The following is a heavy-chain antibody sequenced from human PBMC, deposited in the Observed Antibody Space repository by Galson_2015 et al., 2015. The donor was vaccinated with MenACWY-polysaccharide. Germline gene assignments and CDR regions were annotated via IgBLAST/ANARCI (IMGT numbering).Heavy chain of an antibody. CDR1: GYTFSSYD. J-gene: IGHJ5*02. V-gene: IGHV1-8*01. CDR2: MNPNSGNT. Sequence: SVKVSCKASGYTFSSYDINWVRQTTGQGLEWMGWMNPNSGNTGYAQKFQGRVTMTRNTSISIAYMELSSLRSEDTAVYYCARAPRGYCSGNNCFGWFDPWSQGTLVTVSS. CDR3: ARAPRGYCSGNNCFGWFDP. D-gene: IGHD2-15*01.